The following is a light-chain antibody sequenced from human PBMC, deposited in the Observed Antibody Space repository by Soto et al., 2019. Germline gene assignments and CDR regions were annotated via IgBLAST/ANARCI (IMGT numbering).Light chain of an antibody. Sequence: QSVLTQPPSVSAAPGQKVTISCSGSSSNIGGNSVSWYQQLPGTAPKLLIYDDNKRPSGIPDRFSGSKSGPSATLGIPGFQTGDKADYYCGSWDSSLSAYVFGTGTKVTVL. J-gene: IGLJ1*01. CDR1: SSNIGGNS. CDR2: DDN. V-gene: IGLV1-51*01. CDR3: GSWDSSLSAYV.